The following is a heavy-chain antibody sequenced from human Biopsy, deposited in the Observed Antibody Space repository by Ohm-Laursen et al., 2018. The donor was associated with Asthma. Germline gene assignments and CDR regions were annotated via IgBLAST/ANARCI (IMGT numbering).Heavy chain of an antibody. CDR2: ISYDGINK. J-gene: IGHJ4*02. CDR3: ARDSLGISGTIHWYDW. V-gene: IGHV3-30*03. CDR1: GFTFSTYG. Sequence: SSLRLSCAASGFTFSTYGMHWVRQAPGKGLEWVAVISYDGINKDYGDSVKGRFTISRDNSKNTLYLQMNSLTPDDTAVYFCARDSLGISGTIHWYDWWGQGTLVTVSS. D-gene: IGHD1-7*01.